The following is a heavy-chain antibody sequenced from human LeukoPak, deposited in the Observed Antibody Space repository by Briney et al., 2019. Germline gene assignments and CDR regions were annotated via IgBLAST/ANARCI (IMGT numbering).Heavy chain of an antibody. J-gene: IGHJ4*02. Sequence: SETLSLTCAVYGGSFSGYYWSWIRQPPGKGLEWIGEINHSGSTYYNPSLKSRVTISVDTSKNQFSLKLSSVTAADTAVYYCARRVYGYYGSGSYFWFDYWGQGTLVTVSS. CDR1: GGSFSGYY. CDR2: INHSGST. D-gene: IGHD3-10*01. CDR3: ARRVYGYYGSGSYFWFDY. V-gene: IGHV4-34*01.